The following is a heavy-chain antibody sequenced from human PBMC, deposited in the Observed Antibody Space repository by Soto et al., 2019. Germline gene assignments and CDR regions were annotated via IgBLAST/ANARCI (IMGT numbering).Heavy chain of an antibody. CDR3: ATAPGYSSGWYYFDY. CDR2: IWYDGSNK. D-gene: IGHD6-19*01. Sequence: GGSLRLSCAASGFTFSSYGMHWVRQAPGKGLEWVAVIWYDGSNKYYADSVKGRFTISRDNSKNTLYLQMNSLRAEDTAVYYCATAPGYSSGWYYFDYWGQGTLVTVSS. J-gene: IGHJ4*02. CDR1: GFTFSSYG. V-gene: IGHV3-33*01.